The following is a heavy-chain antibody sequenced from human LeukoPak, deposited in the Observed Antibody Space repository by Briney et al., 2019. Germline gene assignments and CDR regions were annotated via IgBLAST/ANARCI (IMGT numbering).Heavy chain of an antibody. V-gene: IGHV3-7*01. Sequence: GGSLRLSCTTSGFTFSSYWMSWVRQASGKGLEWLGNIKEDGSEKYDVDSVKGRFTISRDNAKNSLYLQMNSLRVEDTAIYYCARGTRVGTPYNWFDPWGQGTLVTVSS. CDR3: ARGTRVGTPYNWFDP. CDR2: IKEDGSEK. J-gene: IGHJ5*02. CDR1: GFTFSSYW. D-gene: IGHD1/OR15-1a*01.